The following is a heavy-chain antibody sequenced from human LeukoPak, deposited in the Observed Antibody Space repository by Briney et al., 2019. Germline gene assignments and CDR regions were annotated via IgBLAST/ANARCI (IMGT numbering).Heavy chain of an antibody. CDR2: ISWDGGIT. J-gene: IGHJ4*02. CDR1: GFIFSNSW. V-gene: IGHV3-43*01. D-gene: IGHD1-1*01. Sequence: PGGSLRLSCAASGFIFSNSWMTWVRQAPGKGLEWVSLISWDGGITYYADSVKGRFTISRDNSKNSLYLQMNSLRTEDTALYYCAKDRLERGYYFDYWGQGTLVTVSS. CDR3: AKDRLERGYYFDY.